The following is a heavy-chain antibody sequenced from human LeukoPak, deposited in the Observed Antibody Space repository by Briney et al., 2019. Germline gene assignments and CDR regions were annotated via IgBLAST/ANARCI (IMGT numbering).Heavy chain of an antibody. V-gene: IGHV3-21*01. CDR1: GFTFSTYS. CDR2: ISSSSSHI. J-gene: IGHJ4*02. Sequence: GGSLRLSCAASGFTFSTYSMNWVRQAPGKGLEWVSSISSSSSHIYYGDSVKGRFTISRENAKNSLYLQMNSLRAGDTAVYYCARVAKERVGGVYYFDYWGQGTLVTVSS. D-gene: IGHD1-1*01. CDR3: ARVAKERVGGVYYFDY.